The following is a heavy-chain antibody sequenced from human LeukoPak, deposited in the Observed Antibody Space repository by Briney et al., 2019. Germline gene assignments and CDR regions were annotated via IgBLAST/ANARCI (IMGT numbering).Heavy chain of an antibody. CDR1: GGSIISRSYF. Sequence: SETLSLTCTVSGGSIISRSYFWAWLRQPAGKGLEWIGSVSDSGSTTYNPSPSLKSRVTISVDTSKNQFSLKLSSVTAADTAVYYCAREGGFYRPLDYSGQGTLVTVSS. D-gene: IGHD6-25*01. CDR2: VSDSGST. CDR3: AREGGFYRPLDY. J-gene: IGHJ4*02. V-gene: IGHV4-39*07.